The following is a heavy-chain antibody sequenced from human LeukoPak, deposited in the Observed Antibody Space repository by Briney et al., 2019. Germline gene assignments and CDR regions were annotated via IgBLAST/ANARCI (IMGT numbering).Heavy chain of an antibody. V-gene: IGHV4-59*01. D-gene: IGHD6-19*01. J-gene: IGHJ4*02. CDR1: GDSISSYF. CDR2: IFYSGGT. CDR3: AGGRGSSGWYGEGYFDY. Sequence: SETLSLTCTDPGDSISSYFWSWIRHNPGEGLEWIGHIFYSGGTNYSPSLKSRVTISVATSTKRFSRILSSVTAAETTVYYCAGGRGSSGWYGEGYFDYWGQGILVTVSP.